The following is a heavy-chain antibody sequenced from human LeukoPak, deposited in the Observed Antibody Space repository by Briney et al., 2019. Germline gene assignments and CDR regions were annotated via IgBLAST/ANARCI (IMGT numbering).Heavy chain of an antibody. Sequence: QPGGSLRLSCAASGFSFSTYGMNWVRQAPGKGLEGVAVISYDGSDKYYADSVQGRFTISKDNSKNTLYLQMNSLRPEDTAVYFCARASRWLAFDNWGQGTLVTVSS. D-gene: IGHD6-19*01. J-gene: IGHJ4*02. CDR2: ISYDGSDK. CDR3: ARASRWLAFDN. CDR1: GFSFSTYG. V-gene: IGHV3-30*03.